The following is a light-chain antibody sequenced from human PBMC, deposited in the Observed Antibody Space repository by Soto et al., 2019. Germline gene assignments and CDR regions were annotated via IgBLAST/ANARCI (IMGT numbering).Light chain of an antibody. CDR2: AAS. CDR3: QQSYSIVWT. CDR1: QSIASY. V-gene: IGKV1-39*01. Sequence: DIQMIQSPSSLSASVGDRVSITCRASQSIASYLSWYQQRPGKAPNLLIYAASSLQSGVPSRFSGSGSGTDFTLTISRLQPEDFATYYCQQSYSIVWTFGQGTKVEIK. J-gene: IGKJ1*01.